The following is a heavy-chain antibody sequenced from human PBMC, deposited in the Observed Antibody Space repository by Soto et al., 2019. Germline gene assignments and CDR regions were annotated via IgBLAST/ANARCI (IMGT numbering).Heavy chain of an antibody. D-gene: IGHD6-19*01. CDR1: GFTVSSNY. V-gene: IGHV3-66*01. J-gene: IGHJ4*02. CDR2: IYSGGST. CDR3: ARDRGTGSGWYWGYFDY. Sequence: GGSLRLYCAASGFTVSSNYMSWVRQAPGKGLEWVSVIYSGGSTYYADSVKGRFTISRDNSKNTLYLQMNSLRAEDTAVYYCARDRGTGSGWYWGYFDYWGQGTLVTVSS.